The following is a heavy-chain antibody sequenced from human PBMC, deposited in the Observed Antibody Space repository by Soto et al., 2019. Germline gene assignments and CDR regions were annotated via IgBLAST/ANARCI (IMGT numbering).Heavy chain of an antibody. D-gene: IGHD3-22*01. J-gene: IGHJ3*02. Sequence: SVKVSCKASGGTFSSYAISWVRQAPGQGLEWMGGIIPIFGTANYAQKFQGRVTITADESTSTAYMELSSLRSEDTAVYYCARGVVVKGSHAFDIWGQGTMVTVSS. CDR1: GGTFSSYA. CDR2: IIPIFGTA. V-gene: IGHV1-69*13. CDR3: ARGVVVKGSHAFDI.